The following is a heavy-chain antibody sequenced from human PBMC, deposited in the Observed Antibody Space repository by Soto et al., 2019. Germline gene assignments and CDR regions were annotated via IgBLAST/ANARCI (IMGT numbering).Heavy chain of an antibody. CDR1: CGSISSSF. CDR2: ISYSGST. V-gene: IGHV4-59*01. Sequence: KPSETLSLTCSFSCGSISSSFWSWIRQPPGKELEWIGYISYSGSTTYNPSLKSRITLSVDTSKNQFSLRVASVTAADTAVYYCARGHRAMEYYYYYGMDVWGQGTTVTVSS. J-gene: IGHJ6*02. D-gene: IGHD5-18*01. CDR3: ARGHRAMEYYYYYGMDV.